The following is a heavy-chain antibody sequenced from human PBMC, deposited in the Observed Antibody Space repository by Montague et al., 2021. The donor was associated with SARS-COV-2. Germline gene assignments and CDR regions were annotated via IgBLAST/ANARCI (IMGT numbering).Heavy chain of an antibody. V-gene: IGHV6-1*01. J-gene: IGHJ4*02. D-gene: IGHD2/OR15-2a*01. CDR2: IQYGTKWYY. Sequence: CAISGDSVSGNRGGWDWIRQAPSTDLQLVGRIQYGTKWYYDYAVXXISRMTISPDTSKNQFSLQLSPVTPEDRAVYYCARDPRNSLRWSFEYWGQGTLVTVSS. CDR3: ARDPRNSLRWSFEY. CDR1: GDSVSGNRGG.